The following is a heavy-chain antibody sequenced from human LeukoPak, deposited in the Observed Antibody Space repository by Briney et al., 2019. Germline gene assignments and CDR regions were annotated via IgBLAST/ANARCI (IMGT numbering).Heavy chain of an antibody. J-gene: IGHJ6*02. V-gene: IGHV4-34*01. CDR3: ARVRSYSNYYYYYGMDV. CDR2: INHSGST. Sequence: SETLSLTCAVYGGSFSGYYWSWIRQPPGEGLEWIGEINHSGSTNYNPSLKSRVTISVDTSKNQFSLKLSSVTAADTAVYYCARVRSYSNYYYYYGMDVWGQGTTVTVSS. D-gene: IGHD4-11*01. CDR1: GGSFSGYY.